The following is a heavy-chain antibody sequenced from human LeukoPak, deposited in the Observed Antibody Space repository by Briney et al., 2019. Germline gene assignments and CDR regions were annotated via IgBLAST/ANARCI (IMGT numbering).Heavy chain of an antibody. CDR1: GFSFSGSA. J-gene: IGHJ6*02. CDR3: TRHSDLYCSRANCYVDNFYGLDV. D-gene: IGHD2-2*01. V-gene: IGHV3-73*01. CDR2: IRSKANSYVT. Sequence: GGSLRLSCAASGFSFSGSAMHWVRQASGKGLEWVGRIRSKANSYVTVYAASVTGRFTISRDDSSTTAYLQMNSLKTEDTAVYYCTRHSDLYCSRANCYVDNFYGLDVWGQGTRVTVSS.